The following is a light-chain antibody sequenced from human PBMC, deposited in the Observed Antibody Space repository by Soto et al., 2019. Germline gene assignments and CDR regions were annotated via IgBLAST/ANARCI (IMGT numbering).Light chain of an antibody. CDR2: GNS. CDR1: ISNIGAGYD. Sequence: QSVLTQPPSVSGAPGQRVTISCTGSISNIGAGYDVQWYQQLPGTAPKLLSYGNSNRPSGVPDRFSGSKSGTSASLAITGLQAEDEADYYCQSYDSSLSGSVFGGGTKVTVL. CDR3: QSYDSSLSGSV. V-gene: IGLV1-40*01. J-gene: IGLJ2*01.